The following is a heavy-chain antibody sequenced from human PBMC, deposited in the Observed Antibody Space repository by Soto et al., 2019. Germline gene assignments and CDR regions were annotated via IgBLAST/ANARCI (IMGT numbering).Heavy chain of an antibody. CDR2: IIPIFGTA. CDR3: ARAPTRPEYYDFWSGPLGY. J-gene: IGHJ4*02. V-gene: IGHV1-69*13. CDR1: GGTFSSYA. Sequence: ASVKVSCKASGGTFSSYAISWVRQAPGQGLEWMGGIIPIFGTANYAQKFQGRVTITADESTSTAYMELSSLRSEDTAVYYCARAPTRPEYYDFWSGPLGYWGQGTLVTVSS. D-gene: IGHD3-3*01.